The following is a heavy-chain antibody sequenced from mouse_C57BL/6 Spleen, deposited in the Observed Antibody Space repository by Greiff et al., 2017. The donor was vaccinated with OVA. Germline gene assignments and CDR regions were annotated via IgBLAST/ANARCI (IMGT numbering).Heavy chain of an antibody. CDR2: IRSKSNNYAT. V-gene: IGHV10-1*01. Sequence: EVQGVESGGGLVQPKGSLKLSCAASGFSFNTYAMNWVRQAPGKGLEWVASIRSKSNNYATSYADSVKDRFTISRDNSESMLYLQMNNLKTEDTAMDYCVRQDWDCYAMDYWGQGTSVTVSS. J-gene: IGHJ4*01. D-gene: IGHD4-1*01. CDR3: VRQDWDCYAMDY. CDR1: GFSFNTYA.